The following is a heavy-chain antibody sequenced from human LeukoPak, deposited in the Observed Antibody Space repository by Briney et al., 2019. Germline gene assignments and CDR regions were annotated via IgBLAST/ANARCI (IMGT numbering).Heavy chain of an antibody. CDR2: IIPIFGTA. J-gene: IGHJ5*02. CDR3: ARELSRYVVRGVST. D-gene: IGHD3-10*01. V-gene: IGHV1-69*05. Sequence: SVKVSCKASGGTFGSYAISWVRQAPGQGLEWMGGIIPIFGTANYAQKFQGRVTITTDESTSTAYMELSSLRSEDTAVYYCARELSRYVVRGVSTWGQGTLVTVSS. CDR1: GGTFGSYA.